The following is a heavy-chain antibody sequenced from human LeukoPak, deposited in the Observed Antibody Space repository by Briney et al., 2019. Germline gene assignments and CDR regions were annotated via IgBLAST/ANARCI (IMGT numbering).Heavy chain of an antibody. Sequence: GGSLRLSCAASGFTFSSYRMHWVRQTPEKGLVWVSRINSDGSSTSYADSVKGRFTISRDNAKNTLYLQMNSLRVEDTAVYYCARDAGKLLVPYNWFDPWGQGTLVTVSS. CDR1: GFTFSSYR. CDR2: INSDGSST. D-gene: IGHD2-8*02. J-gene: IGHJ5*02. V-gene: IGHV3-74*01. CDR3: ARDAGKLLVPYNWFDP.